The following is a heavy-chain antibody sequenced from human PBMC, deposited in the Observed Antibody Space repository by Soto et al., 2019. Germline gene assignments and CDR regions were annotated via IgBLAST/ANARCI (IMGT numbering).Heavy chain of an antibody. CDR1: GGTFSSYT. CDR2: IIPILGIA. CDR3: AREDCSGGSCYSKFDY. V-gene: IGHV1-69*08. J-gene: IGHJ4*02. D-gene: IGHD2-15*01. Sequence: QVQLVQSGAEVKKPGSSVKVSCKASGGTFSSYTISWVRQAPGQGLEWMGRIIPILGIANYAQKFQGRVTITADKYTSEAYMELSSLRSEDTAVDYCAREDCSGGSCYSKFDYWGQGTLVTVSS.